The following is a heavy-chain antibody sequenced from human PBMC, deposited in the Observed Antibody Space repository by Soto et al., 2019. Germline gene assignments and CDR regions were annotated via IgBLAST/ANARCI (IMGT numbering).Heavy chain of an antibody. J-gene: IGHJ4*02. D-gene: IGHD3-3*01. CDR2: IVVGSGNT. CDR3: AAGAYDFWSGYSRFDY. CDR1: GFTFTSSA. V-gene: IGHV1-58*01. Sequence: SVKVSCKASGFTFTSSAVQWVRQALGQRLEWIGWIVVGSGNTNYAQKFQERVTITRDMSTSTAYMELSSLRSEDTAVYYCAAGAYDFWSGYSRFDYWGQGTLGRVSS.